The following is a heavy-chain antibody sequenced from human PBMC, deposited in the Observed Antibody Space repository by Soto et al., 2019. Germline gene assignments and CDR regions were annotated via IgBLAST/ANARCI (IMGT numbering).Heavy chain of an antibody. CDR2: IYSGGRT. V-gene: IGHV3-53*01. D-gene: IGHD2-2*01. J-gene: IGHJ6*02. CDR1: GFSVTNNY. Sequence: SLRLSCAASGFSVTNNYMNWVRQAPGKGLEWVSAIYSGGRTFYSESVKGRFTVSRDISTNTLYLQMNSLRPDDTAVYYCARGLVVPAPIIAYHYNTMDVWGQGTRVTVSS. CDR3: ARGLVVPAPIIAYHYNTMDV.